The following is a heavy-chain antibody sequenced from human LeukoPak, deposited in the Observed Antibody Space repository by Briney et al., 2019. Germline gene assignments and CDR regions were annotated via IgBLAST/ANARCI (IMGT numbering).Heavy chain of an antibody. CDR3: TRDGYYYDSRGYTWGGFDY. D-gene: IGHD3-22*01. V-gene: IGHV3-74*01. J-gene: IGHJ4*02. Sequence: PGGSLRLSCAASGFALSSYWMLWVRQAPGKGLVWVSRINSDGSSTTYADSVKGRFTISRDNAKNTLYLQMNSLRAEDTAVYYCTRDGYYYDSRGYTWGGFDYWGQGTLVTVSS. CDR2: INSDGSST. CDR1: GFALSSYW.